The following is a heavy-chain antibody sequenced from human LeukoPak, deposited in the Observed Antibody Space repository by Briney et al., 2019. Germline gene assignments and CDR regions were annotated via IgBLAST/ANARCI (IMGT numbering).Heavy chain of an antibody. Sequence: GGSLRLSCAAPGFTFSSYWMTWVRQAPGKGLEWVANIKQDGTQKFYVDSVTGRFTISRDNAKNSLYLQMNSLRVEDTGVYYCAREVSSSWHIDQWGPGTPVTVSS. CDR1: GFTFSSYW. D-gene: IGHD6-13*01. J-gene: IGHJ4*02. V-gene: IGHV3-7*01. CDR3: AREVSSSWHIDQ. CDR2: IKQDGTQK.